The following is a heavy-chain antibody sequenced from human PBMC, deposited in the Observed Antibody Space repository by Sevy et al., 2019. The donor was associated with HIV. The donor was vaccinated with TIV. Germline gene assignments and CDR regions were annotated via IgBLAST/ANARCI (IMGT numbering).Heavy chain of an antibody. V-gene: IGHV3-7*04. CDR3: GKDFAKTRHY. Sequence: GGSLRLSCVASGFTFSDYWLSWVRQAPGKGLEWVANIDQGSYQKYYVYFVKGRFTISRDNAKNSLYLHMNGLTGEDTAVYYCGKDFAKTRHYWGQGTLVTVSS. CDR1: GFTFSDYW. J-gene: IGHJ4*02. CDR2: IDQGSYQK.